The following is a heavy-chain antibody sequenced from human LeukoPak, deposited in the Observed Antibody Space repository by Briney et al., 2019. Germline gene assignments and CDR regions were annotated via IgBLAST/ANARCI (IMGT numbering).Heavy chain of an antibody. Sequence: SETLSLTCAVYGGSFSGYYWSWIRQPPGKGLKWIGEINYSGSTNYNPSLKSRVTMSVDTSKNQFSLRLSSVTAADTAVYYCARLSLHSSETNDAFDIWGQGTMVTVSS. J-gene: IGHJ3*02. CDR3: ARLSLHSSETNDAFDI. V-gene: IGHV4-34*01. CDR1: GGSFSGYY. CDR2: INYSGST. D-gene: IGHD3-22*01.